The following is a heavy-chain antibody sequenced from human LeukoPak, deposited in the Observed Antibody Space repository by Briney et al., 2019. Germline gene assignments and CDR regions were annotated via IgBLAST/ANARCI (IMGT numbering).Heavy chain of an antibody. Sequence: PGGSLRLSCAASGFTVSNNYMSWVRQAPGRGPEWVSIIYSGGNTYYADSVKGRFTISRDNSQYTVYLQMNSMRAEDTAVYYCASALAAASHTSFDHWGQGTLVTVSS. CDR2: IYSGGNT. D-gene: IGHD6-13*01. CDR1: GFTVSNNY. J-gene: IGHJ4*02. V-gene: IGHV3-66*01. CDR3: ASALAAASHTSFDH.